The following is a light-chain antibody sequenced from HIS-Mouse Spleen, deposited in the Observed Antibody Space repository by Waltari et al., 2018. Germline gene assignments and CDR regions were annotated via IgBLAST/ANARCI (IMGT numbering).Light chain of an antibody. Sequence: SYELTQPPSVSVSPGQTARITCPGDAFPKKYPYWYQQKSGQAPVLVIYEDSKRPSGIPERFSGSSSGTMATLTISGAQVEDEADYYCYSTDSSGNHRVFGGGTKLTVL. V-gene: IGLV3-10*01. CDR1: AFPKKY. CDR3: YSTDSSGNHRV. J-gene: IGLJ2*01. CDR2: EDS.